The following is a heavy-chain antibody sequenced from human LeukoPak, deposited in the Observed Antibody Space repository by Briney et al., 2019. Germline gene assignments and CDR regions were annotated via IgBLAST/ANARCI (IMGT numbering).Heavy chain of an antibody. D-gene: IGHD4-17*01. CDR1: VASISSCY. Sequence: PSETLSLTCTVSVASISSCYGSWIRQPAGERLEWIGRGYSGGSTCYNPSLKSRLTMSVDMSKNQFSLKLSSVTAADTAVYYCAREGGPGGDYGSVDSWGQGTLVTVSS. J-gene: IGHJ4*02. V-gene: IGHV4-4*07. CDR3: AREGGPGGDYGSVDS. CDR2: GYSGGST.